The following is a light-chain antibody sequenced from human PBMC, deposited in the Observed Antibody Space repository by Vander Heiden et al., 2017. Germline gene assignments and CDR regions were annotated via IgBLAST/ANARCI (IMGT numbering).Light chain of an antibody. CDR3: QQRSNWPLT. CDR2: DAS. Sequence: EMLLPQSPATLSSSPGERATLSCRASQSVSSYLAWYQQKPGQAPRLLIYDASNRATGIPARFSGSGSGTDFTLTVSSLEPEDFAVYYCQQRSNWPLTFGGGTKVEIK. J-gene: IGKJ4*01. CDR1: QSVSSY. V-gene: IGKV3-11*01.